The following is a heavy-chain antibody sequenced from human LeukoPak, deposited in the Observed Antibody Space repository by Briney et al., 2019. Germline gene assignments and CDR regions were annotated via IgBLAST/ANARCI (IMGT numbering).Heavy chain of an antibody. Sequence: GGSLRLSCAASGFTFSSYEMNWVRQAPGKGLEWVSYISSSGSTIYYADSVKGRFTISRDNAKNSLYLQMNSLRAEDTAVYYCARDSVGATPKDAFDIWGQGTMVTASS. D-gene: IGHD1-26*01. CDR1: GFTFSSYE. CDR2: ISSSGSTI. V-gene: IGHV3-48*03. J-gene: IGHJ3*02. CDR3: ARDSVGATPKDAFDI.